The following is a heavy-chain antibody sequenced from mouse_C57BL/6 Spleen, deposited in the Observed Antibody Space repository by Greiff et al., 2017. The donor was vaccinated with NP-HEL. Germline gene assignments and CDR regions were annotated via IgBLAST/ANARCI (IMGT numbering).Heavy chain of an antibody. CDR1: GFTFSDYG. D-gene: IGHD3-3*01. J-gene: IGHJ1*03. CDR2: ISSGSSTI. V-gene: IGHV5-17*01. Sequence: EVQLVESGGGLVKPGGSLKLSCAASGFTFSDYGMHWVRQAPEKGLEWVAYISSGSSTIYYADTVKGRFTISRDNAKNTLFLQMTSLRSEDTAMYYCARAGLGRYFDVWGTGTTVTVSS. CDR3: ARAGLGRYFDV.